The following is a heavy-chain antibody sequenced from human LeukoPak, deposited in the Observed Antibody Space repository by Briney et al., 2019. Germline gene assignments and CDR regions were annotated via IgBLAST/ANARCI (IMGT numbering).Heavy chain of an antibody. Sequence: GASVKVSCKASGGTFSSYAISWVRQAPGQGLEWMGGIIPIFGTANYAQKFQGRVTITADESTSTAYMELSSLRSEDTAVYYCARGPRDRGWYFFDSWGQGTLVTVSS. CDR1: GGTFSSYA. CDR2: IIPIFGTA. CDR3: ARGPRDRGWYFFDS. D-gene: IGHD6-19*01. J-gene: IGHJ4*02. V-gene: IGHV1-69*13.